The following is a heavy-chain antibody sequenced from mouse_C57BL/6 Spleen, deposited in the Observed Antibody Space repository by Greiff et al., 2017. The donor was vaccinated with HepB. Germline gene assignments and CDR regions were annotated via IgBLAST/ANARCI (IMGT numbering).Heavy chain of an antibody. CDR2: IYPGDGDT. CDR1: GYAFSSSW. J-gene: IGHJ4*01. CDR3: ARFFPVAMDY. V-gene: IGHV1-82*01. Sequence: VKLMESGPELVKPGASVKISCKASGYAFSSSWMNWVKQRPGKGLEWIGRIYPGDGDTNYNGKFKGKATLTADKSSSTAYMQLSSLTSEDSAVYFCARFFPVAMDYWGQGTSVTVSS.